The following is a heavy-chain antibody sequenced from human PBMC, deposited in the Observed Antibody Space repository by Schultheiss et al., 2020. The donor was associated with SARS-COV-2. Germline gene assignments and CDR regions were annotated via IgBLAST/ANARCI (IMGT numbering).Heavy chain of an antibody. V-gene: IGHV3-7*01. CDR1: GFIFSDYA. CDR2: IKQDGSEK. J-gene: IGHJ4*02. CDR3: ARDYYGSGRNRGLLDN. Sequence: GGSLRLSCVASGFIFSDYAMHWVRQAPGKGLEWVANIKQDGSEKYYVDSVKGRFTISRDNSKNTLYLQMNSLRPEDTAIYYCARDYYGSGRNRGLLDNWGQGTLVTVSS. D-gene: IGHD3-10*01.